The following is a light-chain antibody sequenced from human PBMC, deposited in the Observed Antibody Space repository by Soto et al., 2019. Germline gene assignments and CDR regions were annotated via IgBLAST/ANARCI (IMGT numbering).Light chain of an antibody. V-gene: IGLV2-11*01. CDR3: CSYAGSCIFV. CDR1: SSDIGNYNY. CDR2: DVS. J-gene: IGLJ1*01. Sequence: QSALTQPRSVSGSPGQSVTISCTGTSSDIGNYNYVSWYQQYPGKAPTLIIYDVSKRPSGIPDRFSGSKFGNPASLTISVLQAADEADYYCCSYAGSCIFVFGTGTKLAVL.